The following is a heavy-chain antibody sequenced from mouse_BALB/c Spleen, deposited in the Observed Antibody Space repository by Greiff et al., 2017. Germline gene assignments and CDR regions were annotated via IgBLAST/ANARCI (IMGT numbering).Heavy chain of an antibody. D-gene: IGHD2-14*01. Sequence: EVHLVESGGGLVQPGGSLKLSCAASGFTFSSYTMSWVRQTPEKRLEWVAYISNGGGSTYYPDTVKGRFTISRDNAKNTLYLQMSSLKSEDTAMYYCARDRYDGYAMDYWGQGTSVTVSS. CDR3: ARDRYDGYAMDY. V-gene: IGHV5-12-2*01. CDR1: GFTFSSYT. J-gene: IGHJ4*01. CDR2: ISNGGGST.